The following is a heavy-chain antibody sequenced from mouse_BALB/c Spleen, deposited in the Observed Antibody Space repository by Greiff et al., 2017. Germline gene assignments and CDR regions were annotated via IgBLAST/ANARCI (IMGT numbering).Heavy chain of an antibody. Sequence: QVQLQQPGAELVKPGTSVKLSCKASGYNFTSYWINWVKLRPGQGLEWIGDIYPGSGSTNYNEKFKSKATLTVDTSSSTAYMQLSSLASEDSALYYCARKGYYGPYWYFDVWGAGTTVTVSS. CDR3: ARKGYYGPYWYFDV. V-gene: IGHV1-55*01. CDR2: IYPGSGST. J-gene: IGHJ1*01. D-gene: IGHD1-2*01. CDR1: GYNFTSYW.